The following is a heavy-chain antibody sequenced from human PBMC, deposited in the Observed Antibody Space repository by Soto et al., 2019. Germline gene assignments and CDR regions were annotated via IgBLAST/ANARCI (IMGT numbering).Heavy chain of an antibody. J-gene: IGHJ4*02. D-gene: IGHD5-18*01. CDR2: ISGSGGST. V-gene: IGHV3-23*01. CDR3: AKDVGVYTYGPFDY. CDR1: GSTFSSDA. Sequence: PGGSLRLSCAASGSTFSSDAMSWVRQAPGKGLEWVSTISGSGGSTYYADSVKGRFTISRDNSKNTLYLQMNSLRAEDTAVYYCAKDVGVYTYGPFDYWGQGTLVTVSS.